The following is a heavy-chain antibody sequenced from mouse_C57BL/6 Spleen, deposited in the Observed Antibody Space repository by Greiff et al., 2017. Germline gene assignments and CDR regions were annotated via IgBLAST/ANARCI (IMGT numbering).Heavy chain of an antibody. Sequence: QVQLQQSGPELVKPGASVKISCKASGYAFSSSWMNWVKQRPGKGLEWIGRIYPGDGDTNYNGKFKGKATLTADKSSSTAYMQLSSLTSEDSAVYFCARENDGSSYGPFDYWGQGTTLTVSS. CDR2: IYPGDGDT. CDR1: GYAFSSSW. CDR3: ARENDGSSYGPFDY. V-gene: IGHV1-82*01. D-gene: IGHD1-1*01. J-gene: IGHJ2*01.